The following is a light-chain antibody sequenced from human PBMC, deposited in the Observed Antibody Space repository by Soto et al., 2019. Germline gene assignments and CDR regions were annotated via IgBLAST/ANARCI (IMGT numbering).Light chain of an antibody. CDR2: GAS. Sequence: ENVLTQSPGTLSVSPGERVTLSCRASQSVNSNYLAWYQQRPGQAPRLLIFGASYRATGIPDRFSGSGSGTDFTLTISRLEPEDFAVYYCQQYSSSPPEFTFGPGTKVDIK. CDR1: QSVNSNY. J-gene: IGKJ3*01. CDR3: QQYSSSPPEFT. V-gene: IGKV3-20*01.